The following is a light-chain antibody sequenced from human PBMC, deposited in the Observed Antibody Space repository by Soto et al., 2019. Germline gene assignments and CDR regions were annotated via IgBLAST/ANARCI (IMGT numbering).Light chain of an antibody. CDR1: QSVGSQ. J-gene: IGKJ5*01. CDR2: DAS. CDR3: QQRSNWPIT. Sequence: EIVLTQPPATLSLSPGERATLSCRASQSVGSQLAWFQQKPGQSPRLLIYDASNRATGIPARFSGSGSGTDFTVTISSLEPEDSAVYYCQQRSNWPITFGQGTRLEIK. V-gene: IGKV3-11*01.